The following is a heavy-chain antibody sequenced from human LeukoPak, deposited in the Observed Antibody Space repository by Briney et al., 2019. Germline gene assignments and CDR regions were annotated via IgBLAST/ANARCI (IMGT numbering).Heavy chain of an antibody. V-gene: IGHV5-51*01. J-gene: IGHJ4*02. CDR1: GYSFPNYW. D-gene: IGHD5-24*01. CDR2: IYPADSDT. CDR3: ARRKGDGYNSPFDY. Sequence: GESLKISCKGSGYSFPNYWIGWVRQMPGQGLEWMGIIYPADSDTRYSPAFQGQVTISADKSINTAYLQWTSLKASDTAMHYCARRKGDGYNSPFDYWGQGTLVTVSS.